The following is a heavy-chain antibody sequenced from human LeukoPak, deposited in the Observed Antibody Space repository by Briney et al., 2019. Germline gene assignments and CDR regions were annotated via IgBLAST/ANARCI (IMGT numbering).Heavy chain of an antibody. D-gene: IGHD5-12*01. J-gene: IGHJ4*02. CDR2: INHSGST. CDR3: ARINVDIVATINFDY. V-gene: IGHV4-34*01. Sequence: SETLSLTCAVYGGSFSGYYWSWIRQPPGKGLEWLGEINHSGSTNYNPSLKSRVTISVDTSKNQFSLKLSSVTAADTAVYYCARINVDIVATINFDYWGQGTLVTVSS. CDR1: GGSFSGYY.